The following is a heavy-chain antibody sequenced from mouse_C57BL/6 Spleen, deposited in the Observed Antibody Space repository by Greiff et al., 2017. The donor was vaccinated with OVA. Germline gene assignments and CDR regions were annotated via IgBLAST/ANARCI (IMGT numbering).Heavy chain of an antibody. D-gene: IGHD3-2*02. CDR3: ARAGQLRLPHYYAMDY. CDR2: IYPGDGDT. J-gene: IGHJ4*01. CDR1: GYAFSSYW. Sequence: QVQLQQSGAELVKPGASVKISCKASGYAFSSYWMNWVKQRPGKGLEWIGQIYPGDGDTNYNGKFKGKATLTADKSSSTAYMQLSSLTSEDSAVYDCARAGQLRLPHYYAMDYWGQGTSVTVSS. V-gene: IGHV1-80*01.